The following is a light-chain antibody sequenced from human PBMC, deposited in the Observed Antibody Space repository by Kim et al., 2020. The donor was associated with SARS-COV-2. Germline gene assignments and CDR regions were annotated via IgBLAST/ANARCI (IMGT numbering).Light chain of an antibody. Sequence: ATVGDRVTITCRASQSISSYLNWYQQKPGKAPRLLIYAASSLQGGVPSRFSGSGSGTDFTLTISSLQPEDFATYYCQQSYSTPWTFGQGTKVDIK. J-gene: IGKJ1*01. CDR1: QSISSY. CDR2: AAS. CDR3: QQSYSTPWT. V-gene: IGKV1-39*01.